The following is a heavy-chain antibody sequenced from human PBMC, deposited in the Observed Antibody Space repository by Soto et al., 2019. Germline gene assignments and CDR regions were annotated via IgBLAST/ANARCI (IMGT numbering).Heavy chain of an antibody. CDR1: GYTFTSYA. Sequence: QVQLVQSGAEVKKPGASVKVSCKASGYTFTSYAMHWVRQAPGQRLEWMGWINAGNGNTKYSQKFQGRVTITRDTTAIPRXMELSSLRSEDTAVYYCARALWCGEFHYYYYGMDVWGQGTTVTVSS. CDR2: INAGNGNT. CDR3: ARALWCGEFHYYYYGMDV. V-gene: IGHV1-3*01. J-gene: IGHJ6*02. D-gene: IGHD3-10*01.